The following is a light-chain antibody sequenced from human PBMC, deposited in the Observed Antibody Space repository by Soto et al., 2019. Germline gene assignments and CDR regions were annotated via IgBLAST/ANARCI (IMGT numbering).Light chain of an antibody. Sequence: QSVLTQPPSVSAAPGQKVTLSSPGSSSNIGNNYVSWYQQLPGTAPKLLIYDNNKRPSGIPDRFSGSKSGTSATLSITGLQTGDEADYYCGTWDSSLSAVVFGGGTQLTVL. CDR2: DNN. CDR3: GTWDSSLSAVV. CDR1: SSNIGNNY. V-gene: IGLV1-51*01. J-gene: IGLJ2*01.